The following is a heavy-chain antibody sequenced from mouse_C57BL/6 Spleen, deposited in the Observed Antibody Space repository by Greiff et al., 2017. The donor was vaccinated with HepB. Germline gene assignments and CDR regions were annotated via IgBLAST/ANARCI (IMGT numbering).Heavy chain of an antibody. V-gene: IGHV1-52*01. CDR2: IDPSDSET. J-gene: IGHJ3*01. CDR1: GYTFTSYW. Sequence: QVQLQQPGAELVRPGSSVKLSCKASGYTFTSYWMHWVKQRPIQGLEWIGNIDPSDSETHYNQKFKDKATLTVDKSSSTAYMQLSSLTSEDSAVYYCARGGIYYDYDEDACWGQGTLVTVSA. D-gene: IGHD2-4*01. CDR3: ARGGIYYDYDEDAC.